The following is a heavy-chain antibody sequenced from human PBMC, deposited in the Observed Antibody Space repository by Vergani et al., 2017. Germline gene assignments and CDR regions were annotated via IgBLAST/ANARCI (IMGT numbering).Heavy chain of an antibody. CDR1: DSSIMTNPY. D-gene: IGHD3-10*01. V-gene: IGHV4-38-2*01. CDR3: ARHRGSGGFFPSSYFYGMDV. J-gene: IGHJ6*02. CDR2: IHHSGDT. Sequence: QVQLQESGPGLVKPSETLTLTCDVSDSSIMTNPYWGWFRQSPGKGLEWIGCIHHSGDTHYNSSLTSRVSISIVSSSKFSLSLTSVTAADTAIYYCARHRGSGGFFPSSYFYGMDVGGHGTTVTVSS.